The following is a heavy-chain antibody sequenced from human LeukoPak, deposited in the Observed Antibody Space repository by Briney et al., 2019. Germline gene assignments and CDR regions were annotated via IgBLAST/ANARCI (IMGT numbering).Heavy chain of an antibody. CDR1: GGTFSSYA. J-gene: IGHJ4*02. Sequence: ASVKVSCKASGGTFSSYAISWVRQAPGQGLEWTGWISAYNGNTNYAQKLQGRVTMTTDTSTSTAYMELRSLRSDDTAVYYCARLFSSSWIDYWGQGTLVTVSS. V-gene: IGHV1-18*01. CDR2: ISAYNGNT. D-gene: IGHD6-13*01. CDR3: ARLFSSSWIDY.